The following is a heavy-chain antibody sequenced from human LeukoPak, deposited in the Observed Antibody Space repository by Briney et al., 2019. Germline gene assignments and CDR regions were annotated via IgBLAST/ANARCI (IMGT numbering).Heavy chain of an antibody. Sequence: PGGSLRLSCAASGFTFSSYAMSWVRQAPGKGLEWVSSISSSSSYIYYADSVKGRFTISRDNAKNSLYLQMNRLRAEDTAVYYCARWAKDIVVVPAGEGFDIWGQGTMVTVSS. J-gene: IGHJ3*02. CDR3: ARWAKDIVVVPAGEGFDI. D-gene: IGHD2-2*01. CDR1: GFTFSSYA. CDR2: ISSSSSYI. V-gene: IGHV3-21*01.